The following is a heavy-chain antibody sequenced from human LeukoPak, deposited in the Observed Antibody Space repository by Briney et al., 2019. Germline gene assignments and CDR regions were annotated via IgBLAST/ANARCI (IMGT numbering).Heavy chain of an antibody. Sequence: PSETLSLTCTVSGGSISSYYWSWIRQPPGKGLEWIGYIYYSGSTNYNPSLKSRVTISVDTSKNQFSLKLSSVTAADTAVYYCARETSGYSYGRPYYYDSSGYPGYYFDYWGQGTLVTVSS. CDR1: GGSISSYY. CDR2: IYYSGST. J-gene: IGHJ4*02. D-gene: IGHD3-22*01. CDR3: ARETSGYSYGRPYYYDSSGYPGYYFDY. V-gene: IGHV4-59*01.